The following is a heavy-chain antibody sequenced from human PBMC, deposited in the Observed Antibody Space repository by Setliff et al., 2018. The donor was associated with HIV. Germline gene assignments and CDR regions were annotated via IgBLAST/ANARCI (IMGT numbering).Heavy chain of an antibody. D-gene: IGHD3-10*01. CDR2: IYDSGSP. V-gene: IGHV4-59*12. J-gene: IGHJ2*01. CDR1: GGSTSNEY. CDR3: ARDLQHPHPYGSGDRSYWYFDL. Sequence: SETLSLTCTVSGGSTSNEYWSWIRQPPGKGLEWIGYIYDSGSPKYNPSLKSRVTISIDTSKSQISLKLPSVTAADTAVYYCARDLQHPHPYGSGDRSYWYFDLWGRGTLVTVSS.